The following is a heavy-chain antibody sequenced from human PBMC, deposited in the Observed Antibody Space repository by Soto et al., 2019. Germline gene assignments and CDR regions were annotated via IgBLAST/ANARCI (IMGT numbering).Heavy chain of an antibody. CDR2: IYYNGDT. Sequence: SETLSLTCSVSGGSISSNSHYWVWIRQPPGKGLEWIGSIYYNGDTYYNPSLKSRVTISVDTSKNQFSVKLNSVTAADTAVYNCARHQSIVVVTAARAFDIWGQGTVVTVSS. CDR3: ARHQSIVVVTAARAFDI. J-gene: IGHJ3*02. CDR1: GGSISSNSHY. V-gene: IGHV4-39*01. D-gene: IGHD2-15*01.